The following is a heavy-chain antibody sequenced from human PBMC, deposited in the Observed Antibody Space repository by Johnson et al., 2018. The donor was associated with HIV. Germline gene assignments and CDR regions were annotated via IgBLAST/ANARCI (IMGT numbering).Heavy chain of an antibody. CDR2: ISSSGST. Sequence: QVQLVESGGGLVKPGGSLRLSCTASGFTFNDYYMTWVRQAPGEGLEWVSYISSSGSTYYADSVKGRFTISRDNSKNTLYLQMGSLRAEDMTVYYCAKDNYYYDSSGYYPDAFDIWGQGTMVIVSS. V-gene: IGHV3-11*04. CDR3: AKDNYYYDSSGYYPDAFDI. J-gene: IGHJ3*02. D-gene: IGHD3-22*01. CDR1: GFTFNDYY.